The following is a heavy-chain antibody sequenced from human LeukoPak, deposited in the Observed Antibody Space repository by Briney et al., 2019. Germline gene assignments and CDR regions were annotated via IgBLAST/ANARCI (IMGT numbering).Heavy chain of an antibody. CDR1: GFTFSSYG. Sequence: GGSLRLSCAASGFTFSSYGMHWVRQAPGKGLEWVAFIRYDGSNKYYADSVKGRFTISRDNSKNALYLQMNSLRAEDTAVYYCAKDKYSGSYHDYWGQGTLVTVSS. CDR2: IRYDGSNK. J-gene: IGHJ4*02. V-gene: IGHV3-30*02. D-gene: IGHD1-26*01. CDR3: AKDKYSGSYHDY.